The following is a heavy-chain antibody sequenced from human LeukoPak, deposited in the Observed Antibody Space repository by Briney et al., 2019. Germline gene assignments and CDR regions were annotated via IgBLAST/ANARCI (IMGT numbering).Heavy chain of an antibody. D-gene: IGHD3-22*01. CDR3: ARAGYYDSSGYDI. Sequence: SETLSLTCTVSGGSISSYYWSWIRQPPGTGRGWIGYIYYSGSTNYNPSLKSRVTISVDTSKNQFSLKLSSVTAADTAVYYCARAGYYDSSGYDIWGQGTMVTVSS. J-gene: IGHJ3*02. V-gene: IGHV4-59*01. CDR2: IYYSGST. CDR1: GGSISSYY.